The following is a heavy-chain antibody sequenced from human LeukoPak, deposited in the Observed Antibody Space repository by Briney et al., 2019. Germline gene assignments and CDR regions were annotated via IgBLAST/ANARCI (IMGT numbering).Heavy chain of an antibody. D-gene: IGHD3-3*02. Sequence: PGGSLKLSWAAFGFTFGSYAFHWVRQAPGKGLDWAAVILSDGIDKYYADSVKGRLTISRDDSNKPRYLQLKSLKAEDTAEYYFARDFSPHLFDYGSQGTLVTVFS. V-gene: IGHV3-33*01. J-gene: IGHJ4*02. CDR3: ARDFSPHLFDY. CDR2: ILSDGIDK. CDR1: GFTFGSYA.